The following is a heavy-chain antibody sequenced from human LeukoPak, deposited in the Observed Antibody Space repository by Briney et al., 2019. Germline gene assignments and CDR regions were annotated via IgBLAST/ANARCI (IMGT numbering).Heavy chain of an antibody. Sequence: GGSLRLSCAASGFTFNLYAMNWVRQAPGKGLEWVSSISSSSDYIYYADSVKGRFTISRDNARNSLYLQMNSLRAEDTAVYYCARSRSVSNYKGMDVWGQGTTVTVS. CDR1: GFTFNLYA. CDR3: ARSRSVSNYKGMDV. CDR2: ISSSSDYI. V-gene: IGHV3-21*01. J-gene: IGHJ6*02. D-gene: IGHD5/OR15-5a*01.